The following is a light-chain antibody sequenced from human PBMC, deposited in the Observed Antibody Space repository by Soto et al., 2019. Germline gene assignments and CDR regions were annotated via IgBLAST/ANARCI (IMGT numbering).Light chain of an antibody. CDR3: QQYNSYRT. Sequence: DIQMTQSPSTLSASVGDRVTITCRASQSISNWLAWYQQKPGKAPKLLIYKASSLEGGVPSRFSGSGSGTEFTLTRSSLQPDDFTTYYCQQYNSYRTFGQGTKVEIK. J-gene: IGKJ1*01. CDR2: KAS. V-gene: IGKV1-5*03. CDR1: QSISNW.